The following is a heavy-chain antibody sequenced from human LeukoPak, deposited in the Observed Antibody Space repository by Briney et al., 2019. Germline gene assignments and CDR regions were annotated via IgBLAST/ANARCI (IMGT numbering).Heavy chain of an antibody. CDR2: ISGDGGST. CDR3: AKGLGRYCSSTSCYDGISGGMDV. Sequence: GGSLRLSCAASGFTFDDYAMHWVRQAPGKGLEWVSLISGDGGSTYYADSVKGRFAISRDNSKNSLYLQMNSLRTEDTALYYCAKGLGRYCSSTSCYDGISGGMDVWGQGTTVTVSS. D-gene: IGHD2-2*01. CDR1: GFTFDDYA. V-gene: IGHV3-43*02. J-gene: IGHJ6*02.